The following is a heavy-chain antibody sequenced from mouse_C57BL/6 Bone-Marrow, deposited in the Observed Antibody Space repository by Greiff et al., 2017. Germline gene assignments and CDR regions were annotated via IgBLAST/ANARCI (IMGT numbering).Heavy chain of an antibody. D-gene: IGHD1-1*01. J-gene: IGHJ1*03. CDR1: GYTFTDYY. CDR2: INPYNGGT. CDR3: ARDYGSSYWYFDV. V-gene: IGHV1-19*01. Sequence: EVQLQQSGPVLVKPGASVKMSCKASGYTFTDYYMNWVKQSHGKILEWIGVINPYNGGTSYNQKFKGKATLTVDKSSSTAYMELNSLTSEDSAVYYCARDYGSSYWYFDVWGTGTTVTVSS.